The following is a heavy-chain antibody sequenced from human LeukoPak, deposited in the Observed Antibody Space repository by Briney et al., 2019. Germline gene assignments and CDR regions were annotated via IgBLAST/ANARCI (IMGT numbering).Heavy chain of an antibody. CDR1: GYTFTGYY. Sequence: GASVKVSCKASGYTFTGYYMHWVRQAPGQGLEWMGWINPNSGNTGYAQKFQGRVTMTRNTSISTAYMELSSLRSEDTAVYYCARGGSDCSGGSCYSGSFDYWGQGTLVTVSS. D-gene: IGHD2-15*01. V-gene: IGHV1-8*02. CDR2: INPNSGNT. CDR3: ARGGSDCSGGSCYSGSFDY. J-gene: IGHJ4*02.